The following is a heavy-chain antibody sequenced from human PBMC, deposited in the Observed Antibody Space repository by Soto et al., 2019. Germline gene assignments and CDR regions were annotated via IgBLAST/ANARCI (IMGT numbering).Heavy chain of an antibody. J-gene: IGHJ4*02. CDR2: ISYDGSNK. CDR3: ARDDLGYCSSTSCYTGPTY. D-gene: IGHD2-2*02. V-gene: IGHV3-30-3*01. CDR1: GFTFSSYA. Sequence: PGGSLRLSCAASGFTFSSYAMHWVRQAPGKGLEWVAVISYDGSNKYYADSVKGRFTISRDNSKNTLYLQMNSLRAEDTAVYYCARDDLGYCSSTSCYTGPTYWGQGTLVTVSS.